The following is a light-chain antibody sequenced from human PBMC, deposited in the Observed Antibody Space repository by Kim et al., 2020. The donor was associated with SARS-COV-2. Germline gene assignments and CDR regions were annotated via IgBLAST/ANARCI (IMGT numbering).Light chain of an antibody. V-gene: IGKV4-1*01. CDR3: QQYYGAPKT. CDR1: QNVLFGSNNNNY. J-gene: IGKJ2*01. Sequence: KATIDCKTSQNVLFGSNNNNYLAWYQQKPGQPPKLIISWASTREIGVPDRFSGSGSGTDFTLTISNLQPEDVATYYCQQYYGAPKTFGQGTKVEI. CDR2: WAS.